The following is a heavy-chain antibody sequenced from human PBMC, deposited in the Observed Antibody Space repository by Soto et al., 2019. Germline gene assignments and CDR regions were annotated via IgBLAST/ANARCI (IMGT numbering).Heavy chain of an antibody. Sequence: EMQLVESGGGLVQPGGSLRLSCAASGFSLSDYWMHWVRQAPGEGLVWLSRITRDGSSTNYADSVKGRFTISRDNAKNTLYLQVNSLRGEDTAVYYCARGANGYYYFVYWGQGTLVTVSS. CDR1: GFSLSDYW. V-gene: IGHV3-74*01. D-gene: IGHD5-18*01. CDR3: ARGANGYYYFVY. CDR2: ITRDGSST. J-gene: IGHJ4*02.